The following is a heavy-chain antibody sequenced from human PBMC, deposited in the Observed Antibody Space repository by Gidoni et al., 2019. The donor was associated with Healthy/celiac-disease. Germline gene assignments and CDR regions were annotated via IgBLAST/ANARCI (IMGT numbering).Heavy chain of an antibody. Sequence: EVQLVESGGGLVQPGRSLRLSCAASGFTFDDDAMHWVRQGPGKGLGWVSGISCNSGSIGYADSVKGRFTISRDNAKNSLYLQMNSLRAEDTALYYCAKDMRPYSSSWYGDAFDIWGQGTMVTVSS. CDR2: ISCNSGSI. CDR3: AKDMRPYSSSWYGDAFDI. CDR1: GFTFDDDA. J-gene: IGHJ3*02. V-gene: IGHV3-9*01. D-gene: IGHD6-13*01.